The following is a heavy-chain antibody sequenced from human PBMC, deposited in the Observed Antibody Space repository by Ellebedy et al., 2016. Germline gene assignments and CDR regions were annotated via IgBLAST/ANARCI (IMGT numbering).Heavy chain of an antibody. J-gene: IGHJ4*02. CDR1: GYTFSDYY. Sequence: GESLKISXAASGYTFSDYYMAWVRQAPGKGLEWVSYISPSSGTISYADSVKGRFTISRDNAQNSVYLQMNSLRADDTAVYYCAFNMRRGDGLNWGQGTLVSVSS. D-gene: IGHD2-21*02. CDR3: AFNMRRGDGLN. CDR2: ISPSSGTI. V-gene: IGHV3-11*01.